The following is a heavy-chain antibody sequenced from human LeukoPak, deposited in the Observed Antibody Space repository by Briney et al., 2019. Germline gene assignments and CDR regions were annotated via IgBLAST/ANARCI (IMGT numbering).Heavy chain of an antibody. CDR1: GGSISSYC. D-gene: IGHD6-19*01. CDR2: IYYSGST. Sequence: PSETLSLTCAVSGGSISSYCWSWLRQPPGKGLEWIGYIYYSGSTNYNPSLKSRVTISVDTSKNQFSLKLSSVTAADTAVYYCARFQDPGIAVAGMRYFDYWGQGTLVTVSS. J-gene: IGHJ4*02. CDR3: ARFQDPGIAVAGMRYFDY. V-gene: IGHV4-59*01.